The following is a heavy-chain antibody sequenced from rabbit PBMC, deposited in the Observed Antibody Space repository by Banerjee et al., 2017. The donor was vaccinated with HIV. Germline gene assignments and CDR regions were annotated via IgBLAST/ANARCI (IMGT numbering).Heavy chain of an antibody. J-gene: IGHJ4*01. CDR1: GFSFSSGYD. V-gene: IGHV1S40*01. D-gene: IGHD1-1*01. CDR2: IYAGYSGST. Sequence: QSLEESGGDLVKPGASLTLTCTASGFSFSSGYDMCWVRQAPGKGLEWIACIYAGYSGSTYYASWAKGRFTISKTSSTTVTLQMTSLTAADTATYFCARAYGSSSGYDLWGPGTLVTVS. CDR3: ARAYGSSSGYDL.